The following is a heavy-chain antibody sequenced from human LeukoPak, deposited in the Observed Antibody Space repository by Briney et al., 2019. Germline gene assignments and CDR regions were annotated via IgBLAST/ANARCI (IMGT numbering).Heavy chain of an antibody. CDR1: GGSFSGYY. V-gene: IGHV4-34*01. D-gene: IGHD4-23*01. J-gene: IGHJ4*02. CDR3: ARRPVVTPVYFDY. Sequence: PSETLSLTCAVYGGSFSGYYWSWIRQPPGKGLEWIGEINHSGSTNYNPSLKRRVTISVDTSKNQFSLKLSSVTAADTAVYYCARRPVVTPVYFDYWGQGALVTVSS. CDR2: INHSGST.